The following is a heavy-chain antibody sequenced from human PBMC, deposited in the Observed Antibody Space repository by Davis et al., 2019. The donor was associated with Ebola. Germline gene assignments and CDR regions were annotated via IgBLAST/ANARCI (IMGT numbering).Heavy chain of an antibody. D-gene: IGHD2-8*01. V-gene: IGHV1-69*05. Sequence: AASVKVSCKASGGTFSSYAISWVRQAPGQGLEWMGGIIPIFGTANYAQKFQGRVTMTRNTSISTAYMELSSLRSDDTAVYYCAKGRGRYCNNICSWFDPWGQGTLVTVSS. CDR3: AKGRGRYCNNICSWFDP. CDR2: IIPIFGTA. J-gene: IGHJ5*02. CDR1: GGTFSSYA.